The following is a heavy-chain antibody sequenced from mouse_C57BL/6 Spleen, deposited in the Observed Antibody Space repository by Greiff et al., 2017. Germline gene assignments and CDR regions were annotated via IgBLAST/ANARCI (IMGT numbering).Heavy chain of an antibody. J-gene: IGHJ4*01. Sequence: EVQLQQSGPELVKPGASVKISCKASGYTFTDYYMNWVKQSHGKSLEWIGDINPNNGGTSYNQKFKGKATLTVDKSSSTAYMELRSLTSEDSAVYYCAKLYGSYAMDYWGQGTSVTVSS. CDR3: AKLYGSYAMDY. CDR1: GYTFTDYY. D-gene: IGHD1-1*01. V-gene: IGHV1-26*01. CDR2: INPNNGGT.